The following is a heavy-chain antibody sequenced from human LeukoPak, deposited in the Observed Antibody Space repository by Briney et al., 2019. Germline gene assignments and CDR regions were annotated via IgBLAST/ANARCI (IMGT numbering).Heavy chain of an antibody. V-gene: IGHV4-59*01. CDR3: TSGSYSFYYMDV. J-gene: IGHJ6*03. CDR2: LYYSGST. CDR1: GGSIRSYY. Sequence: SETLSLICTVSGGSIRSYYWSWIRQPPGKGLEWIGYLYYSGSTNYNPSLKSRVTISVDTSKNQFSLKLSSVTAADTAVYYCTSGSYSFYYMDVWAKGPRSPSP. D-gene: IGHD1-26*01.